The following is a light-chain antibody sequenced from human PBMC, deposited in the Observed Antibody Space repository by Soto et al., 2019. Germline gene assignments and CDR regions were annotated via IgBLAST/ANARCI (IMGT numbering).Light chain of an antibody. V-gene: IGKV3-11*01. Sequence: DIVLTQSPTTLSLSPGERATLSCRASQSVSSYLAWYQQKPGQAPRLLIYDASNRATGIPARFSGSGSGTDFTLTISRLEPEDFAVYYCQQRSNWHFGPGTKVDI. CDR1: QSVSSY. CDR3: QQRSNWH. J-gene: IGKJ3*01. CDR2: DAS.